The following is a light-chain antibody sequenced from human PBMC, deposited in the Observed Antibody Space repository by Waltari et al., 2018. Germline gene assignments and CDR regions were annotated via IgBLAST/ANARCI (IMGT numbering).Light chain of an antibody. CDR2: WAS. Sequence: IVMIHSPDSMAVSLGGRASIKSKSSQSVFYSSNKRNYLGWYQHKPGQPPKLLIYWASTRESGVPDLFSGSGSGTDFTLTISSLQPEDVAVYYCQQYYATPRTFGQGTKVEIK. J-gene: IGKJ1*01. CDR1: QSVFYSSNKRNY. CDR3: QQYYATPRT. V-gene: IGKV4-1*01.